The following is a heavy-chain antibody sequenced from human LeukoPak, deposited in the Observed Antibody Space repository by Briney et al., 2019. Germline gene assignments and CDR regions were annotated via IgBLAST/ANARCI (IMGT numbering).Heavy chain of an antibody. CDR1: GYTFTGYY. Sequence: ASVKVSCKASGYTFTGYYMHWVRQAPGQGLAWMGWINPNSGGTNYPQKFQGRVTLTRDTPISTASMALSGLTSDGTAGYYCARGGVTVAPVPAFNGGGQGCPVSAS. CDR3: ARGGVTVAPVPAFNG. CDR2: INPNSGGT. V-gene: IGHV1-2*02. D-gene: IGHD2-15*01. J-gene: IGHJ4*02.